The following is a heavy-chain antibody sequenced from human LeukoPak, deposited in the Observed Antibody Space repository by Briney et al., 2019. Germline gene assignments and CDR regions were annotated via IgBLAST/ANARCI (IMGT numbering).Heavy chain of an antibody. J-gene: IGHJ4*02. Sequence: GGSLRLSCAASGFTFSSYGMHWVRQAPGKGLEWVAVIWYDGSNKYYADSVEGRFTISRDNSKNTLYLQMNSLRAEDTAVYYCARDPLEHYFDYWGQGTLVTVSS. CDR1: GFTFSSYG. V-gene: IGHV3-33*01. CDR2: IWYDGSNK. CDR3: ARDPLEHYFDY.